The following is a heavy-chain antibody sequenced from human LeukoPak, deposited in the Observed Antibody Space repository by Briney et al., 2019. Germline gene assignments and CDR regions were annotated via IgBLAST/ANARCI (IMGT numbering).Heavy chain of an antibody. CDR3: ARVRGVGLYFDY. J-gene: IGHJ4*02. Sequence: SETLSLTCAVSGGSISSGGYSWSWNRQPPGKGLEWIGYIYHSGSTYYNPSLKSRVTISVDRSKNQFSLKLSSVTAADTAVYYCARVRGVGLYFDYWGQGTLVTVSS. CDR2: IYHSGST. V-gene: IGHV4-30-2*01. D-gene: IGHD3-10*01. CDR1: GGSISSGGYS.